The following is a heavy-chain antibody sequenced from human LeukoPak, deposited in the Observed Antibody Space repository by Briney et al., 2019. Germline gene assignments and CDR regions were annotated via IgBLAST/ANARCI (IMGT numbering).Heavy chain of an antibody. CDR1: GGSISSISYY. D-gene: IGHD5-18*01. Sequence: SETLSLTCTVSGGSISSISYYWGWIRQPPGKGLEWIGSIYYSGSTYYNPSLTSRVTISVDTSKNKFSLKLSSVTAADTAMYYCARGYSYGYFSCYYMDVWGKGTTVTVSS. V-gene: IGHV4-39*07. CDR3: ARGYSYGYFSCYYMDV. CDR2: IYYSGST. J-gene: IGHJ6*03.